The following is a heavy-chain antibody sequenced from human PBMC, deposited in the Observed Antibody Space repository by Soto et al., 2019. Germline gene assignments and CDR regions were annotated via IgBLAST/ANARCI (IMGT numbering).Heavy chain of an antibody. J-gene: IGHJ6*02. V-gene: IGHV1-18*04. CDR2: ISVNNGKE. Sequence: QVQLVQSGAEVKEPGASVTVSCKASGYTFKSYDVLWVRKAPGQGREWMGWISVNNGKEDYAENFQGRVIMTTDTSTATASMDLRGLGSDDTAVYYCARKGYIGNFAMDVWGQGTTVTVSS. CDR3: ARKGYIGNFAMDV. CDR1: GYTFKSYD. D-gene: IGHD5-12*01.